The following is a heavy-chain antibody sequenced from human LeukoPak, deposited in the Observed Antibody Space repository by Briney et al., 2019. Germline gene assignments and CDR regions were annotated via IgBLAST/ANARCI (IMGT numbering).Heavy chain of an antibody. D-gene: IGHD3-10*01. CDR2: IKQDGSEK. CDR3: ARDIGATAAWFGELLSY. J-gene: IGHJ4*02. V-gene: IGHV3-7*03. Sequence: GGSLRLSCAASGFTFSSYWMSWVRQAPGKGLEWVANIKQDGSEKYHVDSVKGRFTISRDNAKNSLYLQMNSLRAEDTAVYYCARDIGATAAWFGELLSYWGQGTLVTVSS. CDR1: GFTFSSYW.